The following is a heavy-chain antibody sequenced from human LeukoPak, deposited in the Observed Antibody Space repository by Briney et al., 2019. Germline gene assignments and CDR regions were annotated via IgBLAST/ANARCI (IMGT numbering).Heavy chain of an antibody. D-gene: IGHD4-17*01. CDR2: ISYSGTP. Sequence: PSETLSLTCNVSGGSTNTANYYWTWIRQPPGKGLEWIGYISYSGTPYYNPSLNSRVTISLDTSKNQFSLRLNSVTAADTAMYYCARDRYGDFEDYWGQGTLVTVSS. CDR1: GGSTNTANYY. CDR3: ARDRYGDFEDY. J-gene: IGHJ4*02. V-gene: IGHV4-30-4*08.